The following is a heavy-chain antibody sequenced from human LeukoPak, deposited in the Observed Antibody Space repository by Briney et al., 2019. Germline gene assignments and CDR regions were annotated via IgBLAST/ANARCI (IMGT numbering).Heavy chain of an antibody. CDR3: ARFRVPKGAFDI. V-gene: IGHV4-39*07. J-gene: IGHJ3*02. Sequence: SETLSLTCSVSGGSISSNNYYWGWIRQPPGKGLEWIGSIYYSGSTYYNPSLKSRVTISVDTSKNQFSLKLSSVTAADTAVYYCARFRVPKGAFDIWGQGTMVTVSS. CDR2: IYYSGST. CDR1: GGSISSNNYY.